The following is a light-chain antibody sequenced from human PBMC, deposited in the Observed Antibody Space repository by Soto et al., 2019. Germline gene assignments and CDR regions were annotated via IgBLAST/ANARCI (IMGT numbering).Light chain of an antibody. J-gene: IGLJ1*01. CDR2: EVS. V-gene: IGLV2-14*01. CDR3: SSYTSSDFYV. Sequence: QSALTQSASVSGSPGQSITISCTGTSSDLDGYNFVSWYQQHPGKAPKLMIYEVSNRPSGVSNRFSGSKSGNTASLTISGLQAEDEADYYCSSYTSSDFYVFGTGTKVTVL. CDR1: SSDLDGYNF.